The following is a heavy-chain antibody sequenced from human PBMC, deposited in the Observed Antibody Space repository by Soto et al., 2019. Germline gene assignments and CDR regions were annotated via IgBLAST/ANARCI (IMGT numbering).Heavy chain of an antibody. D-gene: IGHD5-18*01. CDR1: GFTFSDHY. Sequence: GGSLRLSCAASGFTFSDHYMDWVRQAPGKGLEWVGRTRNKANSYTTEYAASVKGRFTISRDDSKNSLYLQMNSLKTEDTAVYYCARFRIVDTAMVTLGDYYYYGMDVWGQGTTVTVSS. CDR3: ARFRIVDTAMVTLGDYYYYGMDV. CDR2: TRNKANSYTT. V-gene: IGHV3-72*01. J-gene: IGHJ6*02.